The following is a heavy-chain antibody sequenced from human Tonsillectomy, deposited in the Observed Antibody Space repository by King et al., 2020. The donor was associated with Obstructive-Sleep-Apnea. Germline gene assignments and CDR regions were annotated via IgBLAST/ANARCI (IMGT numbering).Heavy chain of an antibody. D-gene: IGHD6-19*01. CDR2: ISGSGGST. J-gene: IGHJ3*02. Sequence: VQLVESGGGLVQPGGSLRLSCAVSGFTFSNYAMSWVRQAPGKGLEWVSVISGSGGSTYYADSVKGRFTISSDNSNNTLFLQMNSLRAEDTAVYYCAKGLYSSAWPTGAFHIWGQGTMVTVSS. V-gene: IGHV3-23*04. CDR1: GFTFSNYA. CDR3: AKGLYSSAWPTGAFHI.